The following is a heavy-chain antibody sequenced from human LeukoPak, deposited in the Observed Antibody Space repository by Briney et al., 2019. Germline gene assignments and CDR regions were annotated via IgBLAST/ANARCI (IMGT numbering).Heavy chain of an antibody. CDR1: GVTFSSYA. CDR3: AKDPRRIYYYDSSGYYYGPFDY. J-gene: IGHJ4*02. CDR2: ISGSGGST. Sequence: RSGGSLRLSCAASGVTFSSYAMSWVRQAPGKGLEWVSAISGSGGSTYYADSVKGRFTISRDNSKNTLYLQMNSLRAEDTAVYYCAKDPRRIYYYDSSGYYYGPFDYWGQGTLVTVSS. D-gene: IGHD3-22*01. V-gene: IGHV3-23*01.